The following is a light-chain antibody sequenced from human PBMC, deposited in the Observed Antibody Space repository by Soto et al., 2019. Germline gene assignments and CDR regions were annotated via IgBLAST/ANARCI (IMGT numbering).Light chain of an antibody. J-gene: IGKJ5*01. CDR1: QSVGSC. CDR2: DTS. CDR3: QHRSIWPVS. Sequence: EVVLTQSPVTLSLSPGERATLSCGASQSVGSCLAWYQQKPGQPPRLVMFDTSNRATGIPARFSGSGSGTDFTLTISSLEPEDFGVYYCQHRSIWPVSFGQGTRLEI. V-gene: IGKV3-11*01.